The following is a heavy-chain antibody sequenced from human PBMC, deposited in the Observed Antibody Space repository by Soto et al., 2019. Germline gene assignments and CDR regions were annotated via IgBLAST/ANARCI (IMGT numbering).Heavy chain of an antibody. D-gene: IGHD1-26*01. V-gene: IGHV1-18*01. J-gene: IGHJ3*02. CDR1: GYTFTSYG. CDR3: ARDRRHNSGSYYHRVDAFDI. CDR2: ISAYNGNT. Sequence: ASVKVSCKASGYTFTSYGISWVRQAPGQGLEWMGWISAYNGNTNYAQKLQGRVTMTTDTSTSTAYMELRSLRSDDAAVYYCARDRRHNSGSYYHRVDAFDIWGQGTMVTVSS.